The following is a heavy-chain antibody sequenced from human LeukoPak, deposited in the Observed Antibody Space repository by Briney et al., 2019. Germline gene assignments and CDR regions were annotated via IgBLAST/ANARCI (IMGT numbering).Heavy chain of an antibody. J-gene: IGHJ5*02. CDR3: ATSTRITMIVYPTPANWFDP. D-gene: IGHD3-22*01. CDR1: GYTFTGYY. V-gene: IGHV1-2*02. CDR2: INPNSGGT. Sequence: ASVKVSCKASGYTFTGYYMHWVRQAPGQGLEWMGWINPNSGGTNYAQKFQGGVTMTRDTSISTAYMELSRLRSDDTAVYYCATSTRITMIVYPTPANWFDPWGQGTLVTVSS.